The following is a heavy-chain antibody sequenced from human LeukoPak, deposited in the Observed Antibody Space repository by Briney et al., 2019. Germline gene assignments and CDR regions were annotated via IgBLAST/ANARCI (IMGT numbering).Heavy chain of an antibody. J-gene: IGHJ3*02. CDR2: IYYSGST. Sequence: SETLSLTCTVSGGSISSSSYYWGWIRQPPGKGLEWIGSIYYSGSTYYNPSLKSRVTISVDTSKNQFSLKLSSVTAADTAVYYCASAYYDILTGYYEAAFDIWGQGIMVTVSS. D-gene: IGHD3-9*01. V-gene: IGHV4-39*01. CDR1: GGSISSSSYY. CDR3: ASAYYDILTGYYEAAFDI.